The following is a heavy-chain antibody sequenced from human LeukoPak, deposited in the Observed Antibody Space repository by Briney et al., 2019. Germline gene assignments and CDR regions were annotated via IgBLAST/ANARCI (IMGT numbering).Heavy chain of an antibody. J-gene: IGHJ4*02. V-gene: IGHV1-2*02. D-gene: IGHD1-7*01. CDR2: INPNSGGT. Sequence: GASVKVSCKASGYTFTGYYMHWVRQAPGQGLEWMGWINPNSGGTNYAQKFQGRVTMARDTSISTAYMELSRLRSDDTAVYYCARVWANYESSYYFDYWGQETLVTVSS. CDR3: ARVWANYESSYYFDY. CDR1: GYTFTGYY.